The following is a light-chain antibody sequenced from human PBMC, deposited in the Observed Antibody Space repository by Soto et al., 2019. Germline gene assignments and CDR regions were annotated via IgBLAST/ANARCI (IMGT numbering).Light chain of an antibody. CDR2: EVS. CDR3: SSSTPSASYV. Sequence: QSALTQPASVSASPGQSITISCTGPSTDVGAYNYVSWYQQHPGKAPKLIIYEVSNRPSGVSNRFSGSKSGNTASLTISGLQAEDEADYYCSSSTPSASYVFGTGTKVTVL. J-gene: IGLJ1*01. CDR1: STDVGAYNY. V-gene: IGLV2-14*01.